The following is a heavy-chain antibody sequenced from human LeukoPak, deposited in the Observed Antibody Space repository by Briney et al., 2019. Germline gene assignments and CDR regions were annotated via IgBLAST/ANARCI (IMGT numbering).Heavy chain of an antibody. D-gene: IGHD3-16*01. CDR2: IKQDGSEK. V-gene: IGHV3-7*01. CDR1: GFTFSNYW. J-gene: IGHJ4*02. Sequence: QSGGSLRLSYAASGFTFSNYWMSWVRQAPGKGLGWVANIKQDGSEKYYVDSVKGRFTISRDNAKNSLCLQMNSLRAEDTAVYYCARDSYYFDYWGQGTLVTVSS. CDR3: ARDSYYFDY.